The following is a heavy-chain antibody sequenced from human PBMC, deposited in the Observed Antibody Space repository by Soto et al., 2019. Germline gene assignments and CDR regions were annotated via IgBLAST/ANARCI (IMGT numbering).Heavy chain of an antibody. CDR1: GFAFSSYW. CDR2: IRQDGSDK. CDR3: ARDYYASGSHDH. D-gene: IGHD3-10*01. V-gene: IGHV3-7*01. J-gene: IGHJ4*02. Sequence: GGSLRLSCAASGFAFSSYWMTWVRQAPGEGLEWVGNIRQDGSDKYYGDSVKGRFSISRDNAKNSLYLQMNSLRAEDTAVYYCARDYYASGSHDHWGKGTLVTVSS.